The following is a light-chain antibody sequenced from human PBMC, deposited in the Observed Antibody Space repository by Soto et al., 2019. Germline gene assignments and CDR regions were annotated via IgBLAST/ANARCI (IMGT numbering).Light chain of an antibody. Sequence: DIQMTQSPSSLSASVGDRVTITCRASQGISHYLAWYQQRPGKVPKLLIYAASPLQSGVPSRFSGSGSGTDFTLTISSLPPEDVATYYCLNHSIAPPFTFGPGTRVDIK. J-gene: IGKJ3*01. CDR3: LNHSIAPPFT. V-gene: IGKV1-27*01. CDR1: QGISHY. CDR2: AAS.